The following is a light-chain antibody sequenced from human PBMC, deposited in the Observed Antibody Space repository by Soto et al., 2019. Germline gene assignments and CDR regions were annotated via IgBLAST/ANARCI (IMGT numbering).Light chain of an antibody. J-gene: IGLJ3*02. CDR3: AVWDDSMNGGV. CDR2: SND. CDR1: SSNIGTNA. Sequence: QAVVTQPPSASGTPGQRVTISCSGSSSNIGTNAVHWCQQLPGTAPRLLIYSNDQRPPGVPDRFSGSKSGTSASLGISGLQSEDEADYFCAVWDDSMNGGVFGGGTKVTV. V-gene: IGLV1-44*01.